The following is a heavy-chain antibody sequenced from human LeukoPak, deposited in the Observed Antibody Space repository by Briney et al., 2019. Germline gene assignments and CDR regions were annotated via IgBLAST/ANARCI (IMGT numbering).Heavy chain of an antibody. Sequence: ASVKVSCKASGYTFPSYFMHWVRRAPGQGFEWMGIINPTGGSTTYAQKFQGRVTMTRDTSTSTVYMELSSLRSDDTAVYYCARTAARRFDYWGQGTLVTVSS. J-gene: IGHJ4*02. V-gene: IGHV1-46*01. CDR2: INPTGGST. D-gene: IGHD6-6*01. CDR1: GYTFPSYF. CDR3: ARTAARRFDY.